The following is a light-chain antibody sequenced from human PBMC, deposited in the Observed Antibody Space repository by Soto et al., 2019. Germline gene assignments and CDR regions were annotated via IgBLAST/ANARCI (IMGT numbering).Light chain of an antibody. Sequence: EIVLTQSPGTLSLSPGERATLSCRASESVSSSYLAWYQQKPGQAPRLLICGASTRATGIPARFSGSGSGTEFTLTISSLQSEDFAVYYCQQYNNWLTWTFGQGTKVDI. CDR2: GAS. CDR3: QQYNNWLTWT. J-gene: IGKJ1*01. CDR1: ESVSSSY. V-gene: IGKV3-15*01.